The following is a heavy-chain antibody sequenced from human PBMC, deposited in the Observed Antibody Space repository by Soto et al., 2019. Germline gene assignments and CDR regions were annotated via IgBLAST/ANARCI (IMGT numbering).Heavy chain of an antibody. CDR1: GFTFSSYA. CDR3: AKDDRGPVKGQEGGPPRPYYFDY. Sequence: EVQLLESGGGLVQPGGSLSLSCAASGFTFSSYAMSWVRQAPGKGLEWVSAISGSGGSTYYADSVKGRFTISGDKSKISEDRQRTCRGAEDTAVDYCAKDDRGPVKGQEGGPPRPYYFDYWGQGTLVTFS. CDR2: ISGSGGST. J-gene: IGHJ4*02. V-gene: IGHV3-23*01. D-gene: IGHD2-15*01.